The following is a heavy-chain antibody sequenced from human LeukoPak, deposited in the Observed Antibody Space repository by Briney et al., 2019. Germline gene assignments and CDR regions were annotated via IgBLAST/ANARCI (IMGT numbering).Heavy chain of an antibody. Sequence: SGRCLRLSCAASRFTFSDYYMSWIRQAPGKGLEWVSYISSSGSTIYYADSVKGRFTISRDNAKNSLYLQMNSLRAEDTAVYYCAREGSSSWYLRDAFDIWGQGTMVTVSS. CDR3: AREGSSSWYLRDAFDI. J-gene: IGHJ3*02. CDR1: RFTFSDYY. V-gene: IGHV3-11*01. D-gene: IGHD6-13*01. CDR2: ISSSGSTI.